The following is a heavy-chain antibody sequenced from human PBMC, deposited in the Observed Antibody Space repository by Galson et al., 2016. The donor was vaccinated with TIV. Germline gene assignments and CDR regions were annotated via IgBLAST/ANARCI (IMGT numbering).Heavy chain of an antibody. D-gene: IGHD3-22*01. CDR1: GFTFNNYA. Sequence: LRLSCAASGFTFNNYALHWVRQAPGKGLEWVAVISYDGGEKYYADSVRGRFTISRDNSNTVYLRMDSLRPEDTATFYCAKTYHSLKGNGQWLMAFDFWGQGTMVIVSS. V-gene: IGHV3-30*18. CDR2: ISYDGGEK. CDR3: AKTYHSLKGNGQWLMAFDF. J-gene: IGHJ3*01.